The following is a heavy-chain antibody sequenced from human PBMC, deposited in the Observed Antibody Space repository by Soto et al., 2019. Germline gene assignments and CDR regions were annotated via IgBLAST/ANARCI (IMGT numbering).Heavy chain of an antibody. CDR3: ARGITGTYYYGLDI. V-gene: IGHV1-2*02. CDR2: INPNSDGT. J-gene: IGHJ6*02. Sequence: QVQLVQSGAEVKKSGASVKVSCKASGYSFTGYYMHWVRQPPGQGPEWMGWINPNSDGTNYAQKFQGRVTMTRDTSISTVYMQLSSLRSDDTAMYYWARGITGTYYYGLDIWGQGTTVTVSS. CDR1: GYSFTGYY. D-gene: IGHD1-20*01.